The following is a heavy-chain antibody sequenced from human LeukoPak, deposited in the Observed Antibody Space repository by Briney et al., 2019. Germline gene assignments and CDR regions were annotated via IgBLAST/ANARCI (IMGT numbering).Heavy chain of an antibody. CDR2: IIPIFGTA. CDR1: GGTFSSYA. V-gene: IGHV1-69*05. CDR3: ARDGYTPTYYYYGMDV. J-gene: IGHJ6*02. D-gene: IGHD5-24*01. Sequence: ASVKVSCKASGGTFSSYAISWVRQAPGQGLEWMGGIIPIFGTANYAQKFQGRVTITTDESTSTAYMELSSLRSEDTAVYYCARDGYTPTYYYYGMDVWGQGTTVTVSS.